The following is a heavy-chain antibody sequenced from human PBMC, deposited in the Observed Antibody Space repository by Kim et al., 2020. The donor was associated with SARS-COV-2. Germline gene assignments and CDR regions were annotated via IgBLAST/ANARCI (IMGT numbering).Heavy chain of an antibody. D-gene: IGHD1-26*01. CDR1: GFTFSSYW. Sequence: GGSLRLSCAASGFTFSSYWMSWVRQGTGKGLEWVATIQQHGSEIYYVDSVKGRFTISRDNAKNSLYLQMNSLRAEDTALYYCVRDKIVGATKFDYWGQGTLLTVSS. CDR2: IQQHGSEI. V-gene: IGHV3-7*01. J-gene: IGHJ4*02. CDR3: VRDKIVGATKFDY.